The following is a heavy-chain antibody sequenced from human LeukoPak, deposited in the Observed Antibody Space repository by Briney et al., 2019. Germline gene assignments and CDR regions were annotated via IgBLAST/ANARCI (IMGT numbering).Heavy chain of an antibody. Sequence: ASVKVSCKASGYTFTSYYMHWVRQAPGQGLEWMGTINPSGGSTSYAQRFQGRVTMTRDMSTSTVYMELSSLRSEDTAVYYCARAVPDSGYSNWGQGTLVTVSS. CDR2: INPSGGST. V-gene: IGHV1-46*01. J-gene: IGHJ4*02. D-gene: IGHD3-22*01. CDR3: ARAVPDSGYSN. CDR1: GYTFTSYY.